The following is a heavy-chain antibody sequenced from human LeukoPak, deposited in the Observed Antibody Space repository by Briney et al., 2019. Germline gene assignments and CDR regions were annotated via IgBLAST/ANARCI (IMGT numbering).Heavy chain of an antibody. CDR3: ARSGSTDFDY. V-gene: IGHV4-30-2*01. D-gene: IGHD5-12*01. Sequence: SSETLSLTCAVSGGSVSSGGYSWSWIRQPPGNGLEWIGCIYHSGRASYNPSLKSRVTISLDRSRNHVSLNLTSVTAADTAVYYCARSGSTDFDYWGQGTLVTVPS. CDR2: IYHSGRA. J-gene: IGHJ4*02. CDR1: GGSVSSGGYS.